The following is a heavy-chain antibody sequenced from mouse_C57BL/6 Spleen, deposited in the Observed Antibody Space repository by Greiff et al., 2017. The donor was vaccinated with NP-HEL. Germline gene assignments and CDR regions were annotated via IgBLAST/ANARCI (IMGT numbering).Heavy chain of an antibody. CDR2: INPNNGGT. D-gene: IGHD2-3*01. CDR3: GLYDGYYWFAY. Sequence: EVQLQQSGPELVKPGASVKISCKASGYTFTDYYMNWVKQSHGKSLEWIGDINPNNGGTSYNQKFKGKATLTVDKSSSTAYMELRSLTSEDSAVYYCGLYDGYYWFAYWGQGTLVTVSA. CDR1: GYTFTDYY. J-gene: IGHJ3*01. V-gene: IGHV1-26*01.